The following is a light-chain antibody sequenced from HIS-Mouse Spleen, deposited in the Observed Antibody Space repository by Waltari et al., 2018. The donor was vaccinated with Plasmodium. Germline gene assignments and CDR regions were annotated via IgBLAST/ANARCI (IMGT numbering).Light chain of an antibody. CDR1: QSVSSSY. V-gene: IGKV3-20*01. CDR3: QQYGSSPYT. J-gene: IGKJ2*01. CDR2: GAS. Sequence: IVLTQSPGTLSLSAEERATLSCRASQSVSSSYLAWYQQKPGQAPRRLIYGASSRATGIPDRFSGSGSGTDFTLTISRLEPEDFAVYYCQQYGSSPYTFGQGTKLEIK.